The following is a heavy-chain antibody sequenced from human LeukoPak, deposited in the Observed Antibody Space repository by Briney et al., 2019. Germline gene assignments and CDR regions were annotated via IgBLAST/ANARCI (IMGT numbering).Heavy chain of an antibody. J-gene: IGHJ3*02. CDR2: ISAYNGNT. CDR3: ARDSEVVAGDAFDI. V-gene: IGHV1-18*01. D-gene: IGHD6-19*01. CDR1: GYTFTSYG. Sequence: ASVKVSCKASGYTFTSYGISWVRQAPGQGLEWMGWISAYNGNTNYAQKLQGRVTMPTDTSTSTAYMELRSLRSDDTAVYYCARDSEVVAGDAFDIWGQGTMVTVSS.